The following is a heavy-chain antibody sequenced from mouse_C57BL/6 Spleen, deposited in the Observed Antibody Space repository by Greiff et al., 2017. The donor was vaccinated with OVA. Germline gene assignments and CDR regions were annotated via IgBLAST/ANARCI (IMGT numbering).Heavy chain of an antibody. D-gene: IGHD2-4*01. V-gene: IGHV1-80*01. CDR2: IYPGDGDT. CDR3: ARLDDYDAYYYAMDY. CDR1: GYAFSSYW. J-gene: IGHJ4*01. Sequence: VQLQQSGAELVKPGASVKISCKAFGYAFSSYWMNWVKQRPGKGLEWIGQIYPGDGDTNYNGKFKGKATLTADKSSSTAYMQLSSLTSEDSAVYFCARLDDYDAYYYAMDYWGQGTSVTVS.